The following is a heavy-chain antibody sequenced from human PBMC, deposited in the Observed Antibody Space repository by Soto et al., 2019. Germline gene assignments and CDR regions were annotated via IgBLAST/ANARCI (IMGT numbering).Heavy chain of an antibody. CDR1: GGSISSGGYY. V-gene: IGHV4-31*03. Sequence: PSETLSLTCTVSGGSISSGGYYCSWILHHPGKGLEWIVYIYYSVSTYYNPSLKSRVTISVDTSKNQFSLKLSSVTAADTAVYYCARDRVGGSYSSSWSNTADAFDIWGQGTMLTLSS. D-gene: IGHD6-13*01. CDR3: ARDRVGGSYSSSWSNTADAFDI. CDR2: IYYSVST. J-gene: IGHJ3*02.